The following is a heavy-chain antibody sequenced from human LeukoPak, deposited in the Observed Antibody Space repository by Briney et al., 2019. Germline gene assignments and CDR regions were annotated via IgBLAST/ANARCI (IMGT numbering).Heavy chain of an antibody. CDR3: ARCDDYVDALDI. CDR1: GGSFSGYY. D-gene: IGHD4-17*01. J-gene: IGHJ3*02. Sequence: SETLSLTCAVYGGSFSGYYWSWIRQPPGKGLEWIGEIYHSGSTNYNPSLKSRVTISVDTSKKQFSLKLSSVTAADTAVYYCARCDDYVDALDIWGQRTMVTVSS. V-gene: IGHV4-34*01. CDR2: IYHSGST.